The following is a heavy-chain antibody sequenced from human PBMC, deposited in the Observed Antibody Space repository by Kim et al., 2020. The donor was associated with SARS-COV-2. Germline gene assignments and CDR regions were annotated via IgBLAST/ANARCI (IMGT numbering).Heavy chain of an antibody. J-gene: IGHJ4*02. V-gene: IGHV3-23*01. CDR1: GFTFSSYA. CDR3: AKDRSFILYSSGWYDY. CDR2: ISGSGGST. Sequence: GGSLRLSCAASGFTFSSYAMSWVRQAPGKGLEWVSAISGSGGSTYYADSVKGRFTISRDNSKNTLYLQMNSLRAEDTAVYYCAKDRSFILYSSGWYDYWGQGTLVTVSS. D-gene: IGHD6-19*01.